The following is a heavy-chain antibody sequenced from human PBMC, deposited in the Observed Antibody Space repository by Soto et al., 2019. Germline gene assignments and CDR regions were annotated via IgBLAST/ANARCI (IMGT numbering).Heavy chain of an antibody. Sequence: EVQLVGSGGGLVKPGGSLRLSCAASGFTFSSYSMNWVRQAPGKELEWVSSISSSSSYIYYADSVKGRFTISRDNAKNSLYLQMNSLRAEDTAVYYCARERSDYDILTGDFDYWGQGTLVTVSS. CDR2: ISSSSSYI. CDR1: GFTFSSYS. V-gene: IGHV3-21*01. CDR3: ARERSDYDILTGDFDY. D-gene: IGHD3-9*01. J-gene: IGHJ4*02.